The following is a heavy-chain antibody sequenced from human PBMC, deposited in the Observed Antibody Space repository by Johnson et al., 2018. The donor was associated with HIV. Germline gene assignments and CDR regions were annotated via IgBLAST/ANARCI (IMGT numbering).Heavy chain of an antibody. CDR3: ARDWSWRGSLKGGGAFDI. CDR1: GFTFRIYD. Sequence: QVQLVESGGGVVQPGGSLRLSCAASGFTFRIYDMQWVRQAPGKGLEWVAVISYDGSNKYYADSVKGRFTISRDNSENTLYLQMNSLRAEDTAVFFCARDWSWRGSLKGGGAFDIWGQGTLVTVSA. J-gene: IGHJ3*02. CDR2: ISYDGSNK. D-gene: IGHD1-26*01. V-gene: IGHV3-30*19.